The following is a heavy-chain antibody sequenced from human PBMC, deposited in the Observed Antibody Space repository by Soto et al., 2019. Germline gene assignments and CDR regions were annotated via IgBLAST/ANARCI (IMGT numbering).Heavy chain of an antibody. V-gene: IGHV2-70*01. D-gene: IGHD6-19*01. Sequence: SGPTLVNPTQTLTLTCTFSGVSLSTIGLCVSWIRQPPGKALEWLALIDWNDDKYYSTSLKTRLTISKDTSKTQVVLTMTNLDPVDTATYYCARSSGYYYYYGIDVWGQGTTVTVSS. J-gene: IGHJ6*02. CDR2: IDWNDDK. CDR3: ARSSGYYYYYGIDV. CDR1: GVSLSTIGLC.